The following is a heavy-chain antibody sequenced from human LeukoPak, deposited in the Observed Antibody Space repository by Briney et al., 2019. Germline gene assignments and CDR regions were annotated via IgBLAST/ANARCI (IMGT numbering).Heavy chain of an antibody. J-gene: IGHJ5*02. D-gene: IGHD2-2*01. Sequence: PGGSLRLSCAASGFTFSNYWMSWVRQAPGKGLEWVANIKQDGSEKYYVDSVEGRFTISRDNAKNSLYLQMISLRAEDTAVYYCARGGAPYCSSTSCYEDRFDPWGQGTLVTVSS. V-gene: IGHV3-7*05. CDR3: ARGGAPYCSSTSCYEDRFDP. CDR2: IKQDGSEK. CDR1: GFTFSNYW.